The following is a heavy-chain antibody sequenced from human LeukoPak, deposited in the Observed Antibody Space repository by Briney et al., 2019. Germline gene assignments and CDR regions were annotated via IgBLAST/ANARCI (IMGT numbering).Heavy chain of an antibody. V-gene: IGHV3-7*01. Sequence: GGSLRLSCAASGFTFSSYSMNWVRQAPGKGLEWVANIKQDGSEKYYVDSVKGRFTISRDNAKNSLYLQMNSLRAEDTAVYYCARDRGSYYSWGQGTLVTVSS. CDR3: ARDRGSYYS. D-gene: IGHD1-26*01. CDR2: IKQDGSEK. CDR1: GFTFSSYS. J-gene: IGHJ4*02.